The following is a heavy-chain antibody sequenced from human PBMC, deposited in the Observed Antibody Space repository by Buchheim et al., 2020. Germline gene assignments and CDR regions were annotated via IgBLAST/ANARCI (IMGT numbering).Heavy chain of an antibody. CDR3: AKCGTIFGVDLPDY. D-gene: IGHD3-3*01. CDR1: GFTFSNYA. Sequence: EVQLLESGGGLVQPGGSLRLSCAASGFTFSNYAMSWVRQAPGKGLEWVSSISSSGASTYYADSVKGRFTVSKDSPKNTLYLQMNSLGAEDTAVYYCAKCGTIFGVDLPDYWGQGTL. CDR2: ISSSGAST. V-gene: IGHV3-23*01. J-gene: IGHJ4*02.